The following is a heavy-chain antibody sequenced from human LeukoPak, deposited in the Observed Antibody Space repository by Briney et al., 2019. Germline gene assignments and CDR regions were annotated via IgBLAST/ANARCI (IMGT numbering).Heavy chain of an antibody. CDR3: ARDQEAFDY. CDR2: IYPRDGRT. V-gene: IGHV1-46*01. CDR1: GYTFTSNY. J-gene: IGHJ4*02. Sequence: ASVKVSCQASGYTFTSNYIHWVRQAPGHGIEWMGMIYPRDGRTSYAQKFQGRVTVTRDTSTSTVHMELSGLRSEDTAVYYCARDQEAFDYWGQGALVTVSS.